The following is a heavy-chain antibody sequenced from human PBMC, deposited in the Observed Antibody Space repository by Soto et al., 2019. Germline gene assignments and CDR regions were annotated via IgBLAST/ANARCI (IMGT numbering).Heavy chain of an antibody. D-gene: IGHD4-17*01. CDR2: MNPNSGNT. CDR3: ARGMKYGAYSRWFDP. Sequence: QVQLVQSGAEVKKPGASVKVSCKASGYTFTSYDINWVRQATGQGLEYLGWMNPNSGNTAYVQKFQGRVTMTWDTSIATAYMAMSSLRSEDTAVYFCARGMKYGAYSRWFDPWGQGTLVTVSS. CDR1: GYTFTSYD. J-gene: IGHJ5*02. V-gene: IGHV1-8*01.